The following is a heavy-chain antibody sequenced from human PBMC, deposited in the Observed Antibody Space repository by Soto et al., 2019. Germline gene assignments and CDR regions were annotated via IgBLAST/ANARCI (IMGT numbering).Heavy chain of an antibody. CDR3: ARVGAARESAAAEERYDFWSGYYRYYYYGMDV. CDR1: GFTFSSYW. Sequence: EVQLVESGGGLVQPGGSLRLSCAASGFTFSSYWMSWVRQAPGKGLEWVANIKQDGSEKYYVDSVKGRFTISRDNAKNSLYLQMNSLRAEDTDVYYCARVGAARESAAAEERYDFWSGYYRYYYYGMDVWGQGTTVTVSS. V-gene: IGHV3-7*03. D-gene: IGHD3-3*01. J-gene: IGHJ6*02. CDR2: IKQDGSEK.